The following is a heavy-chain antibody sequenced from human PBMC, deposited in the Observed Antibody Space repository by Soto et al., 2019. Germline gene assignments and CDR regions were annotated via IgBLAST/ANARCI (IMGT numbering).Heavy chain of an antibody. CDR3: ARRGSGSYYDY. J-gene: IGHJ4*02. CDR2: ISGSGGST. CDR1: GFTFSSYA. V-gene: IGHV3-23*01. Sequence: EVQLLESGGGLVQPGGSLRLSCAASGFTFSSYAMRWVRQAPGKGLEWVSAISGSGGSTYYADSVKGRFTISSDNSKNTLYLQMTSLRAEDTAVYYCARRGSGSYYDYWGQGTLVTVSS. D-gene: IGHD1-26*01.